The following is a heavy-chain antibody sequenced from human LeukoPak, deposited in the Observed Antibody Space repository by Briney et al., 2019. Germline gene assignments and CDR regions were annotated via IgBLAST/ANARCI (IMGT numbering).Heavy chain of an antibody. J-gene: IGHJ4*02. V-gene: IGHV3-11*01. CDR2: ISSSGSTI. CDR1: GFTFSDYY. CDR3: ASGVAVAGYYFDY. Sequence: PGGSLRLSCAASGFTFSDYYMSWIRQAPGKGLEWVSYISSSGSTIYYADSVKGRFTISRDNAKNSPYLQMNSLRAEDTAVYYCASGVAVAGYYFDYWGQGTLVTVSS. D-gene: IGHD6-19*01.